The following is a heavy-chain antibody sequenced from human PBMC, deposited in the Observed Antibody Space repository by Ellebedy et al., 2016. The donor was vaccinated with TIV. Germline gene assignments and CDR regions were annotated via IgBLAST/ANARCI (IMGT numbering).Heavy chain of an antibody. Sequence: ASVKVSXKASRYTFTSYDINWVRQATGHGLEWMGWMNPNSGNTGYAQKFQGRVTMTRNTSISTAYMELSSLRSEDTAVYYCARDNSIFGAVPDAFDIWGQGTMVTVSS. V-gene: IGHV1-8*01. J-gene: IGHJ3*02. D-gene: IGHD3-3*01. CDR3: ARDNSIFGAVPDAFDI. CDR2: MNPNSGNT. CDR1: RYTFTSYD.